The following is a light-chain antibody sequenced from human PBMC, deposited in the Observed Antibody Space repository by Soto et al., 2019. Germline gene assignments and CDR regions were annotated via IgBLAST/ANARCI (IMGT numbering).Light chain of an antibody. Sequence: EVVMTQSPATLSVSPGEGATLSSRASQSVSSKLAWYQQKPGQAPRLLIYGASTRATGIPARFSGSESGTEFALTISSLQSEDFAVYYCQQYDNWPFTFGPGTKVDIK. CDR1: QSVSSK. CDR3: QQYDNWPFT. CDR2: GAS. V-gene: IGKV3-15*01. J-gene: IGKJ3*01.